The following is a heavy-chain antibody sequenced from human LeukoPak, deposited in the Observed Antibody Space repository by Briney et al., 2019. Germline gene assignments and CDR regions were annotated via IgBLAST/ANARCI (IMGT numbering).Heavy chain of an antibody. V-gene: IGHV3-48*03. Sequence: HTGGSLRLSCAASAFTFSAYEMNWVRQAPGKGLEWVSYIGSSGSTVYYADSVKGRFTISRDNAKNSLYMQMESLRDEDTAIYYCARDTLEYSNSPDALDIWGQGTMVTVSS. D-gene: IGHD4-23*01. CDR2: IGSSGSTV. CDR3: ARDTLEYSNSPDALDI. CDR1: AFTFSAYE. J-gene: IGHJ3*02.